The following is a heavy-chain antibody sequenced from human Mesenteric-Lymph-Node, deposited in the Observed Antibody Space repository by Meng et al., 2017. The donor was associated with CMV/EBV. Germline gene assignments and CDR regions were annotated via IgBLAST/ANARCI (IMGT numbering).Heavy chain of an antibody. CDR1: GFTFSDHY. CDR3: ARDRAATRFASGQTFDP. V-gene: IGHV3-30-3*01. Sequence: GGSLRLSCAASGFTFSDHYMDWVRQAPGKGLEWVAVISFDGSNKYYADSVKGRFTISRDDSKNTLYLQMNSLKAEDTAVYSCARDRAATRFASGQTFDPWGHGTLVTVSS. D-gene: IGHD3-16*01. CDR2: ISFDGSNK. J-gene: IGHJ5*02.